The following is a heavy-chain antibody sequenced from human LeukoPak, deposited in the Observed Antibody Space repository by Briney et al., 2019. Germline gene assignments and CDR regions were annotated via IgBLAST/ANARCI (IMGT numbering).Heavy chain of an antibody. Sequence: TGGSLRLSCAASGFTFSSYAMSWVRQAPGKGLEWVSAISGSGGSTYYADSVKGRFTISRDNSKNTLYLQMNSLRAEDTAVYYCAKDQGLLWFGELLSNWFDPWGQGTLVTVSS. CDR2: ISGSGGST. J-gene: IGHJ5*02. D-gene: IGHD3-10*01. CDR3: AKDQGLLWFGELLSNWFDP. V-gene: IGHV3-23*01. CDR1: GFTFSSYA.